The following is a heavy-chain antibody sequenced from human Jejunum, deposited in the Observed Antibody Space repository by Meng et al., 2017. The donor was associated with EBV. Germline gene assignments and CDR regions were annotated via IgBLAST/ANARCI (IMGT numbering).Heavy chain of an antibody. CDR3: ARVRCSGGSCFYFDY. CDR2: IYQDGSS. CDR1: GGSITSSDW. D-gene: IGHD2-15*01. Sequence: QVQLQESGPGLVNPSXXXXXTXXVSGGSITSSDWWTWVRQPPGEGLEWIGEIYQDGSSNYSPSLKSRVTILLDKSENHFSLKLNSVTAADTAVYYCARVRCSGGSCFYFDYWGQGALVTVSS. J-gene: IGHJ4*02. V-gene: IGHV4-4*02.